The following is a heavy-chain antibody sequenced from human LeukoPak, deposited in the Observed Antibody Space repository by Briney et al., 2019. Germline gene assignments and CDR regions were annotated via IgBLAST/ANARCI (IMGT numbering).Heavy chain of an antibody. D-gene: IGHD5-18*01. J-gene: IGHJ4*02. CDR1: GFAVNTKF. CDR2: IYSGGLT. Sequence: GGSLRLSCAASGFAVNTKFMHWVRQAPGKGLEWISVIYSGGLTYYADSVKGRFTISRDNSKNTLYLQMNSLRAEDTAVYYCAKERDTAMVTIDYWGQGTLVTVSS. V-gene: IGHV3-53*05. CDR3: AKERDTAMVTIDY.